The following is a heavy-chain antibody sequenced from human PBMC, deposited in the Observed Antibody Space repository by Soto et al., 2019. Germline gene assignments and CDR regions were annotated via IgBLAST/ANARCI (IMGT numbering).Heavy chain of an antibody. J-gene: IGHJ4*02. V-gene: IGHV3-23*01. CDR1: GFTFSSYA. CDR2: ISGSGGST. Sequence: PGGSLRLSCATSGFTFSSYAMSWVRQAPGKGLEWVSAISGSGGSTYYADSVKGRFTISRDNSKNTLYLQMNSLRAEDTAVYYCANQFISGWYASSDYWGQGTLVTVS. CDR3: ANQFISGWYASSDY. D-gene: IGHD6-19*01.